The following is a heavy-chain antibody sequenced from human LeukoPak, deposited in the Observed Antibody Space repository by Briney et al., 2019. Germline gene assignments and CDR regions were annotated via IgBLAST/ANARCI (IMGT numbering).Heavy chain of an antibody. Sequence: QPGGSLRLSCAASGFTVSSKYMSWVRQAPRKGLEWVSVIFNGGSTYYADSVKGRFTISTDNSKNMLYLQMNSLRAEDTAVYYCARGLFASGSYYNFFDYWAQGTLVTVSS. J-gene: IGHJ4*02. CDR1: GFTVSSKY. CDR2: IFNGGST. V-gene: IGHV3-66*01. D-gene: IGHD3-10*01. CDR3: ARGLFASGSYYNFFDY.